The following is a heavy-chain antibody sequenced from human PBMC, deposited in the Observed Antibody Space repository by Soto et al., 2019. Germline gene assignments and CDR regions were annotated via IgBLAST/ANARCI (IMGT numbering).Heavy chain of an antibody. CDR1: GFTFSSYA. CDR3: ANSDYYDSSGYGMDV. J-gene: IGHJ6*02. V-gene: IGHV3-23*01. D-gene: IGHD3-22*01. CDR2: ISGSGGST. Sequence: GGSLRLSCAASGFTFSSYAMSWVRQAPGKGLEWVSAISGSGGSTYYADSVKGRLTISRDNSKNTMYLQMHILRAEDTAVYFCANSDYYDSSGYGMDVWGQGTTVTVSS.